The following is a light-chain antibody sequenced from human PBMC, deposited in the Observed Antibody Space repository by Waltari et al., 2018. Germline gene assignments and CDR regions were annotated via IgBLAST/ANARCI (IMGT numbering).Light chain of an antibody. Sequence: QSVLIQTPPASETPGPRVTIPCSGSNSNIGSNSVCWYQHLPGTAPELLIHRNTQRPSGVPYRFSGSKSDTSASLAIGGLRSEDEADYYCAAWDDSLRAWVVGGGTKLTVL. CDR1: NSNIGSNS. J-gene: IGLJ3*02. V-gene: IGLV1-47*01. CDR3: AAWDDSLRAWV. CDR2: RNT.